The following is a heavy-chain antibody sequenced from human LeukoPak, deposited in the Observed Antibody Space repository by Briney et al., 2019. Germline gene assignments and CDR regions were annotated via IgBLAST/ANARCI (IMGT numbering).Heavy chain of an antibody. Sequence: PSETLSLTCTVSGGSISSSSYYWGWIRQPPGKGLEWIGSIYYSGSTYYNPSLKSRVTISVDTSKNQFSLKLSSVTAADTAVYYCARHTLKYSSGWYFDYWGQGTLVTVSS. CDR3: ARHTLKYSSGWYFDY. CDR2: IYYSGST. D-gene: IGHD6-19*01. J-gene: IGHJ4*02. V-gene: IGHV4-39*01. CDR1: GGSISSSSYY.